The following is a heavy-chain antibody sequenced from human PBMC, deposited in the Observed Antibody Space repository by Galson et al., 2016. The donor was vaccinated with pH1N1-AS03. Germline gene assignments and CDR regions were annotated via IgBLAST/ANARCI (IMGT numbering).Heavy chain of an antibody. CDR3: TRHPRRAAGGLGGFDP. V-gene: IGHV3-73*01. Sequence: SLRLSCAASGFNFSASAMHWVRQTSGKGLEWIGRIRAKADNYATEYDAPVRGRFTISKDDSKNTAFLQMNSLKIEDTAVYYCTRHPRRAAGGLGGFDPWGQGTLVTVSS. CDR2: IRAKADNYAT. CDR1: GFNFSASA. D-gene: IGHD6-13*01. J-gene: IGHJ5*02.